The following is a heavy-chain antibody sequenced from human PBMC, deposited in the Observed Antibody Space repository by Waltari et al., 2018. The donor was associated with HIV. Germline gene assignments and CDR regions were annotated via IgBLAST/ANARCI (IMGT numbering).Heavy chain of an antibody. CDR2: IRTKADRFAT. Sequence: EVQLVQSGGDLVQPGGSLKVSCAASGFSFSGSAIPWVRQASGKGVEWIGRIRTKADRFATAYVASVKGRFIMSRDDSESKSYLQMSSLKIEDTAVYYCHRRGKLFRGVVDLDVWGQGTTVIVSS. CDR1: GFSFSGSA. CDR3: HRRGKLFRGVVDLDV. D-gene: IGHD3-10*01. J-gene: IGHJ6*02. V-gene: IGHV3-73*01.